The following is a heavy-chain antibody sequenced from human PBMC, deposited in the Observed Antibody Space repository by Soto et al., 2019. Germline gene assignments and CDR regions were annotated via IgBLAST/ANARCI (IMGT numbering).Heavy chain of an antibody. CDR1: GFTVSSNY. CDR3: AREYYYDSSGYSGNAFDI. D-gene: IGHD3-22*01. J-gene: IGHJ3*02. Sequence: GGSLRLSCAASGFTVSSNYMSWVRQAPGKGLEWVSVIYSGGSTYYADSVKGRFTISRDNSKNTLYLQMNSLRAEDTVVYYCAREYYYDSSGYSGNAFDIWGQGTMVTVSS. CDR2: IYSGGST. V-gene: IGHV3-53*01.